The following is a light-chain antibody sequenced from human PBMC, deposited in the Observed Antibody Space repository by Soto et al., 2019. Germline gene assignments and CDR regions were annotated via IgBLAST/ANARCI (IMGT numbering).Light chain of an antibody. CDR2: EVS. CDR3: CSYAGSSTLYV. CDR1: SSDVGSYNL. Sequence: QSALTQPASVSGSPGRSITISCTGTSSDVGSYNLVSWYQQHPGKAPKLMIYEVSKRPSGVSNRFSGSKSGNTASLTISGLQAEDEADYYCCSYAGSSTLYVFGTVTKVTVL. V-gene: IGLV2-23*02. J-gene: IGLJ1*01.